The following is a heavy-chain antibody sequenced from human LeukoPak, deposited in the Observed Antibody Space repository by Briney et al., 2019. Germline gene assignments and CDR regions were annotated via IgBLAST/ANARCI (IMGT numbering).Heavy chain of an antibody. J-gene: IGHJ4*02. Sequence: GASVKVSCKASGYTFTCYYMHWVRQAPGQGLEWMGIINPSGGSTSYAQKFQGRVTMTRDTSTSTVYMELSSLRSEDTAVYYCARDACSGGSCYSFDYWGQGTLVTVSS. CDR3: ARDACSGGSCYSFDY. D-gene: IGHD2-15*01. V-gene: IGHV1-46*01. CDR2: INPSGGST. CDR1: GYTFTCYY.